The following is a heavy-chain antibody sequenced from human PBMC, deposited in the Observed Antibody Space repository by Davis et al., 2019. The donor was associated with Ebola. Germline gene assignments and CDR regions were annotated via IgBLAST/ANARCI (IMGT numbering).Heavy chain of an antibody. CDR3: AADAWAGFDP. CDR2: IYDQST. CDR1: GFTVSSNH. J-gene: IGHJ5*02. D-gene: IGHD1-26*01. Sequence: GGSLRLSCTASGFTVSSNHMSWVRQAPGKGLEWVSVIYDQSTAYADAVRGRFIISRDKSNNTLYLEMSSLRVDDTAVYYCAADAWAGFDPWGQGTLVTV. V-gene: IGHV3-53*05.